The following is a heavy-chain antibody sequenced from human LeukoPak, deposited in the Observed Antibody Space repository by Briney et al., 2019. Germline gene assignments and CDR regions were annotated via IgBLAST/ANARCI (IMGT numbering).Heavy chain of an antibody. CDR3: ARPRRALHYYYYYGMDV. Sequence: PSETLSLTCAVYGGSFSGYYWSWIRQPPGKGLEWIGEINHSGSTNYNPSLKSRVTISVDTSKNQFSLKLSSVTAADTAVYYCARPRRALHYYYYYGMDVWGQGTTVTVSS. J-gene: IGHJ6*02. CDR1: GGSFSGYY. V-gene: IGHV4-34*01. CDR2: INHSGST.